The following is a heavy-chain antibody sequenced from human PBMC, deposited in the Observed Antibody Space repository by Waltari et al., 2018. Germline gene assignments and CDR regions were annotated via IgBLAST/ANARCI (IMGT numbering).Heavy chain of an antibody. V-gene: IGHV3-49*04. J-gene: IGHJ3*02. Sequence: EVQLVESGGGLVQPGRSLRLSCTASGFTLGEYAMGWVRQVPGTGLQLVGFVRSKTYGGTAVYATSVKGRITISRDDSKNIAYLQMDSLKIDDTAVYYCARLAYFDIWSEADVFDIWGQGTMVTVSS. CDR1: GFTLGEYA. D-gene: IGHD3-3*01. CDR2: VRSKTYGGTA. CDR3: ARLAYFDIWSEADVFDI.